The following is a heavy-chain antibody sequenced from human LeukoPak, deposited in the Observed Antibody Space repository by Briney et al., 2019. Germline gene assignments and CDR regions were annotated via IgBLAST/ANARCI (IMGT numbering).Heavy chain of an antibody. CDR3: AREGGPYRPLDY. CDR1: GGSISSTNW. J-gene: IGHJ4*02. V-gene: IGHV4-4*02. CDR2: VHLSGRT. Sequence: SGTLSLTCGVSGGSISSTNWWTWVRQPPGEGLEWIGEVHLSGRTNYNPSLESRVTMSVDMSENHISLKLISVTAADTAVYYCAREGGPYRPLDYSGQGTLVTVSS.